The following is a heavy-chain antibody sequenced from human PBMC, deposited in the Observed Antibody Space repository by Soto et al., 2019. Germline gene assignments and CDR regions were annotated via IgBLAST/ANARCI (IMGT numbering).Heavy chain of an antibody. J-gene: IGHJ2*01. CDR3: ARGNHRWLQLWYFDL. CDR2: IIPIFGTA. CDR1: GGTFSSYT. D-gene: IGHD5-12*01. Sequence: QVQLVQSGAEVKKPGSSVTVSCKASGGTFSSYTISWVRQAPGHGLEWMGGIIPIFGTANYAQKFQGRVTITADESTSTAYMELSSLRSEDTAVYYCARGNHRWLQLWYFDLWGRGTLDTVSS. V-gene: IGHV1-69*12.